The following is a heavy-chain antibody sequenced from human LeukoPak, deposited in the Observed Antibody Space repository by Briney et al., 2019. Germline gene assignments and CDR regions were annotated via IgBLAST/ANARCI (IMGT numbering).Heavy chain of an antibody. D-gene: IGHD5-18*01. CDR3: AAVDVDTAFP. CDR2: IYTGGNT. J-gene: IGHJ5*02. Sequence: GGSLRLSCAASGFTVSSNYMNWVRQAPGKGLEWVSVIYTGGNTYYADSVNGRFTISRDSSKNTLYLQMNSLRAEDTAVYYCAAVDVDTAFPWGQGTLVTVSS. CDR1: GFTVSSNY. V-gene: IGHV3-66*01.